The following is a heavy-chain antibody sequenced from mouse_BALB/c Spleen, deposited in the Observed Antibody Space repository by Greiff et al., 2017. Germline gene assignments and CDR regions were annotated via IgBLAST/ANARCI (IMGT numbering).Heavy chain of an antibody. J-gene: IGHJ2*01. D-gene: IGHD1-1*01. Sequence: EVKLMESGGGLVQPGGSLKLSCAASGFTFSSYTMSWVRQTPEKRLEWVAYISNGGGSTYYPDTVKGRFTISRDNAKNTLYLQMSSLKSEDTAMYYCARHEDYYGSSLDYWGQGTTLTVSS. V-gene: IGHV5-12-2*01. CDR3: ARHEDYYGSSLDY. CDR1: GFTFSSYT. CDR2: ISNGGGST.